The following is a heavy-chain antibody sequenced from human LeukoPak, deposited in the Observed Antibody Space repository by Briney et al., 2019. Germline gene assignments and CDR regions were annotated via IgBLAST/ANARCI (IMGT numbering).Heavy chain of an antibody. CDR3: AAVGTTDYYYGMDV. CDR1: GFTFTSSA. CDR2: IDVGSGNT. D-gene: IGHD4-17*01. V-gene: IGHV1-58*01. J-gene: IGHJ6*04. Sequence: ASVKVSCTASGFTFTSSAVQWVRQARGQRLEWIGWIDVGSGNTNYTQKFQERVTITRDMSTSTAYMELSSLRSEDTAVYYCAAVGTTDYYYGMDVWGKGTTVTVSS.